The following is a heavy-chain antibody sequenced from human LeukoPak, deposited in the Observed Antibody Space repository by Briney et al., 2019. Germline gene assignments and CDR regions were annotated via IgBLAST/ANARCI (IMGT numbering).Heavy chain of an antibody. CDR2: IYHSGST. J-gene: IGHJ6*03. Sequence: SGTLSLTCAVSGYSISSGYYWGWIRQPPGKGLEWIGSIYHSGSTYYNPSLKSRVTISVDTSKNQFSLKLSSVTAADTAVYYCARDLYDFWSGYGYYYYYMDVWGKGTTVTVSS. V-gene: IGHV4-38-2*02. CDR3: ARDLYDFWSGYGYYYYYMDV. CDR1: GYSISSGYY. D-gene: IGHD3-3*01.